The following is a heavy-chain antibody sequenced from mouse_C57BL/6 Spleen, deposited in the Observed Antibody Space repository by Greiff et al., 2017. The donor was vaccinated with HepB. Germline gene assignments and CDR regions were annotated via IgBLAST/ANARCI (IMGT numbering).Heavy chain of an antibody. J-gene: IGHJ2*01. D-gene: IGHD1-1*01. CDR3: TRTGYGSSFFDY. Sequence: EVMLVESGGGLVQPGGSMKLSCAASGFTFSDAWMDWVRQSPEKGLEWVAEIRNKANNHATYYAESVKGRFTISRDDYKISVYLQMNSLRAEDTGIYYCTRTGYGSSFFDYWGQGTTLTVSS. CDR2: IRNKANNHAT. V-gene: IGHV6-6*01. CDR1: GFTFSDAW.